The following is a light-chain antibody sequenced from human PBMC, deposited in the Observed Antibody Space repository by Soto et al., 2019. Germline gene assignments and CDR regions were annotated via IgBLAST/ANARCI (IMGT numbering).Light chain of an antibody. V-gene: IGLV1-51*01. J-gene: IGLJ1*01. CDR3: GTWDSSLSDGV. CDR1: SSNIGNNY. CDR2: DNN. Sequence: QSVLTQPPSVSAAPGQKVTISCSGSSSNIGNNYVSWYQQLPGTAPKLLIYDNNKRPSGIPDRFSGSKSGTSATLGITGLQTGDEADYYRGTWDSSLSDGVFGTGTKVTVL.